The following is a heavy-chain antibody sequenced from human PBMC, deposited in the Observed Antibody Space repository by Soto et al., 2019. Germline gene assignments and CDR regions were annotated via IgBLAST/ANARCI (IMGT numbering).Heavy chain of an antibody. V-gene: IGHV3-11*06. D-gene: IGHD3-22*01. CDR3: ARDYDSSGYPDY. Sequence: GGSLRLSCAASGFSFSDYYMSWIRQAPGKGLEWVSYISSRNSYTNYADSVKGRFTISRDNAKNSLYLQMNSLKVEDTAVYYCARDYDSSGYPDYWGQATLVTVSS. CDR2: ISSRNSYT. J-gene: IGHJ4*02. CDR1: GFSFSDYY.